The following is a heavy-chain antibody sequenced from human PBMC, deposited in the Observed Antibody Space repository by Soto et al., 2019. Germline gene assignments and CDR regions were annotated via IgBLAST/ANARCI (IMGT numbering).Heavy chain of an antibody. D-gene: IGHD2-21*02. J-gene: IGHJ3*02. CDR1: GGTFSSYA. CDR3: ARDVKVVTGDAFDI. CDR2: IIPIFGTA. Sequence: QVQLVQSGAEVKKPGSSVKVSCKASGGTFSSYAISWVHQAPGQGLEWMGGIIPIFGTANYAQKSQGRVTITADEPTSTAYMELSSLRSEDTAVYYCARDVKVVTGDAFDIWGQGTMVTVSS. V-gene: IGHV1-69*01.